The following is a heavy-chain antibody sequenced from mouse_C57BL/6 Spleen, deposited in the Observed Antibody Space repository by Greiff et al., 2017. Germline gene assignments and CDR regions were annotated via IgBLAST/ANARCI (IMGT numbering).Heavy chain of an antibody. J-gene: IGHJ2*01. CDR3: TTLYYSNFGY. D-gene: IGHD2-5*01. V-gene: IGHV14-4*01. Sequence: VQLQQSGAELVRPGASVKLSCTASGFNIKDDYMHWVKQRPEQGLEWIGWIDPENGDTEYASKFQGKATITAETSSNTAYLQLSSLTSEDTAVYYCTTLYYSNFGYWGQGTTLTVSS. CDR2: IDPENGDT. CDR1: GFNIKDDY.